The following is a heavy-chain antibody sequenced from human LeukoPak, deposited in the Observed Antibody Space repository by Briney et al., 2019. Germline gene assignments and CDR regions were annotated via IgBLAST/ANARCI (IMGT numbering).Heavy chain of an antibody. CDR2: ISSSSSYI. J-gene: IGHJ5*02. D-gene: IGHD3-10*01. Sequence: GGSLRLSCAASGFTFSSYSMNWVRQAPGKGLEWVSSISSSSSYIYYADSLKGRFTISRDNAKNSLYLQMNSLRAEDTAIYYCAKHKKIYGSGSYVSGHWFDPWGQGTLVTVSS. V-gene: IGHV3-21*01. CDR1: GFTFSSYS. CDR3: AKHKKIYGSGSYVSGHWFDP.